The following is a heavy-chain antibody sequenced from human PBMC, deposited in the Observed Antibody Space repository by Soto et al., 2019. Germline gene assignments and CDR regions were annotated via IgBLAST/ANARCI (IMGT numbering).Heavy chain of an antibody. V-gene: IGHV4-61*01. CDR3: ARGAYDFWSGSGQFDY. D-gene: IGHD3-3*01. J-gene: IGHJ4*02. CDR2: IYYSGST. Sequence: KPSETLSLTCTVSGGSVSSGSYYWSWIRQPPGKGLEWIGYIYYSGSTNYNPSLKSRVTISVDTSKNQFSLKLSSVTAADTAVYYCARGAYDFWSGSGQFDYWGQGTLVTVSS. CDR1: GGSVSSGSYY.